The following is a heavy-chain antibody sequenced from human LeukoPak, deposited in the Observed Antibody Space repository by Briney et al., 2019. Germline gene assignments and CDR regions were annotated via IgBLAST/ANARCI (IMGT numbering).Heavy chain of an antibody. CDR3: ARDQDWNDGVCDY. Sequence: GGSLRLSCAASGFAFSSYNINWVRQAPGKGLEWVSSISTSGAYIYYADSVKGRFTISRDNAKSSLYLLMNSLRAEDTAVYYCARDQDWNDGVCDYWGQGTLVTVSS. J-gene: IGHJ4*02. CDR1: GFAFSSYN. CDR2: ISTSGAYI. D-gene: IGHD1-1*01. V-gene: IGHV3-21*01.